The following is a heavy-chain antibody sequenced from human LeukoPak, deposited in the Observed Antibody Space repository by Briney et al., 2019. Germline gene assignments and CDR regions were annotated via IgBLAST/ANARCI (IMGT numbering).Heavy chain of an antibody. V-gene: IGHV1-8*01. Sequence: GASVKVSCKASGYTFTSYDINWVRQAPGQGLEWMGWMNPNSGNTGYAQKFQGRVTMTRNTSISTVYTELSSLRSEDTAVYYCARVFDSGSYHNYIDYWGQGTLVTVSS. CDR3: ARVFDSGSYHNYIDY. J-gene: IGHJ4*02. CDR2: MNPNSGNT. D-gene: IGHD1-26*01. CDR1: GYTFTSYD.